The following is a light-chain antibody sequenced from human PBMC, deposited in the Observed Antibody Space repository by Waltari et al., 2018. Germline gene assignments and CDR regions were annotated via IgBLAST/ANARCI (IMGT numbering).Light chain of an antibody. CDR3: QQYHTDFLT. J-gene: IGKJ4*01. CDR1: QGIENW. V-gene: IGKV1-5*03. Sequence: DIQMTQSPSTLSASVGDTVTMTCLASQGIENWLAWYQQKPGQAPKVIIYKSSTSESGVPSKFSGSGFGTEFTLTISSLQPDDFATYYCQQYHTDFLTFGGGTKVEIK. CDR2: KSS.